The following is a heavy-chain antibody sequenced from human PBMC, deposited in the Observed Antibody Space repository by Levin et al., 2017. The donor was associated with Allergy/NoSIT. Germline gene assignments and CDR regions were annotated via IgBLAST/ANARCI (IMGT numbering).Heavy chain of an antibody. CDR3: VRDWTAYISSQDCDY. CDR2: ISWNGASI. J-gene: IGHJ4*02. D-gene: IGHD3-3*02. V-gene: IGHV3-9*01. CDR1: GFNFENYA. Sequence: GGSLRLSCAASGFNFENYAMHWVRQGPGKGLEWVSGISWNGASIAYADSVKGRFTIARDNAKTSLYLQMNRLRAEDTALYYCVRDWTAYISSQDCDYWGQGTLVTVSS.